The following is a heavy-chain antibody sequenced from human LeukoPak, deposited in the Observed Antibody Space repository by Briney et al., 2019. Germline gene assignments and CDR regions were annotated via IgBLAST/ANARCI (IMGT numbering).Heavy chain of an antibody. CDR3: AREVAAARFDY. CDR2: IIPIFGTA. Sequence: ASVKVSCKASGGTFSSYAISWVRQAPGQGLEWMGRIIPIFGTANYAQKFQGRVTITTDESTSTAYMELSNLRSEDTAVYYCAREVAAARFDYWGQGTQVTVSS. V-gene: IGHV1-69*05. CDR1: GGTFSSYA. D-gene: IGHD6-13*01. J-gene: IGHJ4*02.